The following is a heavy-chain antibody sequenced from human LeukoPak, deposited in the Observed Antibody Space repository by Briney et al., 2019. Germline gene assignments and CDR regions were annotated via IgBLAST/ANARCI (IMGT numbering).Heavy chain of an antibody. J-gene: IGHJ4*02. CDR1: VGTFSSYA. CDR2: IIPIFGTA. V-gene: IGHV1-69*06. D-gene: IGHD3-22*01. Sequence: SVKLSCEASVGTFSSYAISWVRQAPGQGLEWMGRIIPIFGTANYAQKFQGRVTITADKSTSTAYMERSSLGSEDTAVFYCATLRWRYYYDSSGYYWNLYGYWGQGTLVTVSS. CDR3: ATLRWRYYYDSSGYYWNLYGY.